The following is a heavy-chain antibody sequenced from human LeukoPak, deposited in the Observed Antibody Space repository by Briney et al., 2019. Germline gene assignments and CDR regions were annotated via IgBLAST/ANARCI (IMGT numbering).Heavy chain of an antibody. Sequence: GASVKVSCKASGYTFTGYYMHWVRQAPGQGLEWMGWINPNSGGTNYAQKFQGRVTLTRDTSVNTAYMEVSGLRSDDTAIYYCARDGGTIFGLDYFYYMDVWGKGTTVTVSS. V-gene: IGHV1-2*02. CDR2: INPNSGGT. CDR1: GYTFTGYY. D-gene: IGHD3-3*01. J-gene: IGHJ6*03. CDR3: ARDGGTIFGLDYFYYMDV.